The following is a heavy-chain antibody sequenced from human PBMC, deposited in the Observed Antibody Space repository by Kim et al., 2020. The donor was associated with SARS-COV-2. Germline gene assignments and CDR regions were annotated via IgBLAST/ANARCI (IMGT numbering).Heavy chain of an antibody. D-gene: IGHD4-17*01. J-gene: IGHJ4*02. CDR2: IYHSGST. V-gene: IGHV4-38-2*02. Sequence: SETLSLTCTVSGYSISSGYYWGWIRQPPGKGLEWIGSIYHSGSTYYNPSLKSRVTISVDTSKNQFSLKLSSVTAADTAVYYCAGTTVVTPLWGQGTLVTVSS. CDR1: GYSISSGYY. CDR3: AGTTVVTPL.